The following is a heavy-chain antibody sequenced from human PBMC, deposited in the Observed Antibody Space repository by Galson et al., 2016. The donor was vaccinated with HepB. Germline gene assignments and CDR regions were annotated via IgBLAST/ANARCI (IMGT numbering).Heavy chain of an antibody. V-gene: IGHV4-59*01. D-gene: IGHD1-1*01. Sequence: SETLSLTCTVSGGPISSDYWSWIRQPPGKGLEWIGYFYYSGSTNYNPSLKSRVTISVDTSKNQFSLDLRSVTAADTAVYYCARMLTYMYYFEYWGQGTLVTVSS. CDR1: GGPISSDY. CDR2: FYYSGST. J-gene: IGHJ4*02. CDR3: ARMLTYMYYFEY.